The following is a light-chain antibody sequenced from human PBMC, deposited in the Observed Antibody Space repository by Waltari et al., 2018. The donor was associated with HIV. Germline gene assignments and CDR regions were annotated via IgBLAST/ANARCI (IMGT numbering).Light chain of an antibody. J-gene: IGKJ5*01. CDR3: HQYGSSP. Sequence: EIVMTQSPATLSVSPGERATLSCRASQSVSSNLAWYQQKPGQAPRLLIYCASTSATGIPARFSGSGSGTEFTLTISRLEPEDFAVYYCHQYGSSPFGQGTRLEIK. V-gene: IGKV3-15*01. CDR1: QSVSSN. CDR2: CAS.